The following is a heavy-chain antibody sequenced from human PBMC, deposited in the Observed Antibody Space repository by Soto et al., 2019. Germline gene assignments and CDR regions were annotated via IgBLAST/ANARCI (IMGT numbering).Heavy chain of an antibody. CDR1: GFTFSDYY. J-gene: IGHJ4*02. CDR3: ARDRKFGSGSPDY. V-gene: IGHV3-11*05. D-gene: IGHD3-10*01. CDR2: ISTGSTYT. Sequence: QVQLVESGGSLVKPGGSLRLSCVASGFTFSDYYMSWIRQAPGKGLQWVSYISTGSTYTDYADSVKGRFTISRDNAKNSLYMQINSLSAEDTAVYYCARDRKFGSGSPDYWGQGTLVTVSS.